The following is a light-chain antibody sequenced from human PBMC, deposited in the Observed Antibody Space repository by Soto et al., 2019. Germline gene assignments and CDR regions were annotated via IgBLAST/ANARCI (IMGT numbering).Light chain of an antibody. CDR3: QKYGNFWT. CDR2: GAS. Sequence: IVLTQSPGTLSLSPGERTTLSFRASQSISRYLAWYQQKPGQAPRLLIYGASSRATGIPDRFSGSGSVTDFSLTIRRLEPDDFAVYYCQKYGNFWTFGQGTKVDI. CDR1: QSISRY. J-gene: IGKJ1*01. V-gene: IGKV3-20*01.